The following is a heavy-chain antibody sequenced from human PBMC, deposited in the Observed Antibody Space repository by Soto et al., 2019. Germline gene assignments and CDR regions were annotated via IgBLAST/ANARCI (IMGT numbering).Heavy chain of an antibody. CDR3: ARDLGDIVVVPAARAFDY. V-gene: IGHV3-30-3*01. CDR2: ISYDGSNK. CDR1: GFTFSSYA. Sequence: GGSLRLSCAASGFTFSSYAMHWVRQAPGKGLEWVAVISYDGSNKYYADSVKGRFTISRDNSKNTLYLQMNSLRAEDTAVYYCARDLGDIVVVPAARAFDYWGQGTLVTVSS. D-gene: IGHD2-2*01. J-gene: IGHJ4*02.